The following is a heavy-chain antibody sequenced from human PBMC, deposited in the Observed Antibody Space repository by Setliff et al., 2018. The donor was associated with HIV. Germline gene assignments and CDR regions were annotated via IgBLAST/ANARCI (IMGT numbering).Heavy chain of an antibody. CDR3: ASRGYNYGRRPVYFDR. CDR2: ISSTGNVM. J-gene: IGHJ4*02. CDR1: GFSFSSYE. D-gene: IGHD5-18*01. Sequence: PGGSLRLSCAGSGFSFSSYEMNWVRQAPGKGLEWVSHISSTGNVMDYADFVKGRFTISRDDARKSLYLEMHSLRAEDTAVYYCASRGYNYGRRPVYFDRWGKGTLVTVSS. V-gene: IGHV3-48*03.